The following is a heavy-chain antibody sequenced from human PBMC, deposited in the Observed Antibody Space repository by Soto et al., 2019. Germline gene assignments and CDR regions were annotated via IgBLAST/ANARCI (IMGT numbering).Heavy chain of an antibody. Sequence: QVQLVESGGGVVQPGRSLRLSCAASGFTFDNYGMHWVRQAPGKGLEWVAVIWYDGSNQDYADSVKSRFTISRDNSKNTLYLQMSSLRAEDTAVYFCAREGGDHDACDIWGQGTVVTVSS. CDR3: AREGGDHDACDI. J-gene: IGHJ3*02. D-gene: IGHD4-17*01. CDR1: GFTFDNYG. CDR2: IWYDGSNQ. V-gene: IGHV3-33*01.